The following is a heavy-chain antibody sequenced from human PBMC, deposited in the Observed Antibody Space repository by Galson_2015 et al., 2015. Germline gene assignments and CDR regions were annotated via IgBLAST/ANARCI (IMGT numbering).Heavy chain of an antibody. CDR3: ARAPFRRSSYDSSCHVDY. J-gene: IGHJ4*02. D-gene: IGHD3-22*01. V-gene: IGHV3-33*01. Sequence: SLRLSCAASGFTFSSYGMHWVRQAPGKGLEWVAVIWYDGSNKYYADSVKGRFTISRDNSKNTLYLQMNSLRAEDTAVYYCARAPFRRSSYDSSCHVDYWGRGTLVTVSS. CDR1: GFTFSSYG. CDR2: IWYDGSNK.